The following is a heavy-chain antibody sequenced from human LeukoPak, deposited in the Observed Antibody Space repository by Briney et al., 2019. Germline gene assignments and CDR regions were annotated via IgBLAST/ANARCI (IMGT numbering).Heavy chain of an antibody. Sequence: GGSLRLSCAASGFTFSSYAMHWVRQAPGKGLEWVAVISYDGSNKYYADSVKGRFTISRDNSKNTLYLQMNSLRAEDTAVYYCASSPLLSNPLDNDYWGQGTLVTASS. CDR2: ISYDGSNK. J-gene: IGHJ4*02. CDR3: ASSPLLSNPLDNDY. D-gene: IGHD3-10*01. CDR1: GFTFSSYA. V-gene: IGHV3-30*01.